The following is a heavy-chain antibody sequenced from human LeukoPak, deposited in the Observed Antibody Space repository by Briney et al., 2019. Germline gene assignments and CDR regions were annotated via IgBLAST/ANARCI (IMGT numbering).Heavy chain of an antibody. V-gene: IGHV5-51*01. D-gene: IGHD4-11*01. CDR3: ATTLYSGIYGDAFDI. CDR1: GYSFTNYW. J-gene: IGHJ3*02. Sequence: GESLKISCQGSGYSFTNYWIGWVRQMPGKGLERMGIMYPGDSETRYSPSFQSQVTISADKSISTAYLQWSSLKASDTAMYYCATTLYSGIYGDAFDIWGQGTMVTVSS. CDR2: MYPGDSET.